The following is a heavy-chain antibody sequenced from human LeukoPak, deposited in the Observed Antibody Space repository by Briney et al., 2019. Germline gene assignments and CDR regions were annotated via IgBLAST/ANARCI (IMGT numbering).Heavy chain of an antibody. D-gene: IGHD3-10*01. V-gene: IGHV4-34*01. CDR2: INHSGST. Sequence: PSETLSLTCAVYGGSFSGYYWSWIRQPPGKGLEWIGEINHSGSTNYNPSLKSRVTISVDTSKNQFSLKLSSVTAADTAVYYCAIQSMVRGVISWFDPWDQGTLVTVSS. CDR3: AIQSMVRGVISWFDP. CDR1: GGSFSGYY. J-gene: IGHJ5*02.